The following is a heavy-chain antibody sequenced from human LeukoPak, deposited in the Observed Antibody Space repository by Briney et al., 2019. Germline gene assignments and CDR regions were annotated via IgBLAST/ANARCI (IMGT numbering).Heavy chain of an antibody. CDR1: GGSISSYY. V-gene: IGHV4-59*12. CDR3: ARDLTDYYELDY. Sequence: PSETLSLTCTVSGGSISSYYWSWIRQPPGKGLEWIGYIYYSGSTNYNPSLKSRVTMSLDTSKNQFSLKLTSVTAADTAVYYCARDLTDYYELDYWGQGTLVTVSS. CDR2: IYYSGST. J-gene: IGHJ4*02. D-gene: IGHD3-22*01.